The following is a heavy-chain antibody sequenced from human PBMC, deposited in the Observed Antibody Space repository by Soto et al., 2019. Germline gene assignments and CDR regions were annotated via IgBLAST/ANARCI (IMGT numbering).Heavy chain of an antibody. Sequence: QVQVVESGGGVVQPGRSLRLSCAASGFTFGIYPMHWVRQAPGKGLEWVAFISFDGNKVSYADSVKGRFSISRDNSKNTVYLHMSSLRPEDAVVYHCATLLNVAAAATPHYYGVDVWGQGTRSPS. D-gene: IGHD6-13*01. CDR2: ISFDGNKV. J-gene: IGHJ6*02. CDR3: ATLLNVAAAATPHYYGVDV. V-gene: IGHV3-30-3*01. CDR1: GFTFGIYP.